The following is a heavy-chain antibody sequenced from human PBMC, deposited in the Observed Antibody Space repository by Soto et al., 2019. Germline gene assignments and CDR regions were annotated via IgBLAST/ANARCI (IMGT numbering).Heavy chain of an antibody. CDR3: VRGGGNDPFEY. V-gene: IGHV4-30-2*06. D-gene: IGHD5-12*01. CDR2: ITHLENT. Sequence: QLRLQESGSGVVKTSESLSLTCTVFGASITNGGYSWSWIRQSPGRVLEWIGHITHLENTYFNPSFKSRLSMSIDRTKNQFSLKVTSMTAADKGRYFCVRGGGNDPFEYWGQGILVTVSS. J-gene: IGHJ4*02. CDR1: GASITNGGYS.